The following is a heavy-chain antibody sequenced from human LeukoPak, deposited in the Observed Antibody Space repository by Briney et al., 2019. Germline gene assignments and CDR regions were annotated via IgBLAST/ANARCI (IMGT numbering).Heavy chain of an antibody. J-gene: IGHJ4*02. D-gene: IGHD3-10*01. CDR1: GFTLSSYW. V-gene: IGHV3-7*01. Sequence: GGSLRLSCAASGFTLSSYWMTWVRQAPGKGLERLANIKEDGSEKYYVDSVKGRFTVSRDNAKNSVYLQMNSLRAEDTAVYYCARDMGLFYWGQGTLVTVSS. CDR2: IKEDGSEK. CDR3: ARDMGLFY.